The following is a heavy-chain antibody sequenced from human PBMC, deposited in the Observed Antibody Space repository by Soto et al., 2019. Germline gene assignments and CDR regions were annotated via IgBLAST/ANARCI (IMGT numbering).Heavy chain of an antibody. J-gene: IGHJ5*02. CDR2: MNPGSGDT. Sequence: ASVKFSCKSSGYSFTNNDVSWVRQATGQGLEWMGWMNPGSGDTGYAQKFQGRVTMTRDISIATAYMELSSLRSDDTAIYYCARMATFGSLNWFDPWGQGNRGTVSS. V-gene: IGHV1-8*01. CDR3: ARMATFGSLNWFDP. D-gene: IGHD3-16*01. CDR1: GYSFTNND.